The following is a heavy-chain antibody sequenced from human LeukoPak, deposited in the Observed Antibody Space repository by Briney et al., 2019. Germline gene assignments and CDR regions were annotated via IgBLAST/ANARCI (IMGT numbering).Heavy chain of an antibody. J-gene: IGHJ2*01. CDR2: IYYSGST. Sequence: PSETLSLTCTVSGGSIRTYYWSWIRQPPGKGLEWIGYIYYSGSTNYNPSLKSRVTISVDTSKNQFSLKLSSVTAADTAVYYCARHPLWGSVYWYFDLWGRGTLVTVSS. V-gene: IGHV4-59*08. CDR3: ARHPLWGSVYWYFDL. CDR1: GGSIRTYY. D-gene: IGHD3-10*01.